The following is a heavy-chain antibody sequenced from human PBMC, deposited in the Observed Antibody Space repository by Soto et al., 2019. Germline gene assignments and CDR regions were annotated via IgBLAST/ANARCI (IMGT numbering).Heavy chain of an antibody. CDR3: AKDRRAGGNSAFYFDF. J-gene: IGHJ4*02. Sequence: GGSLRLSCVASGFKFSNYAMSWVRQAPGKGLEWVSLISATGGGTYYADSVKGRFTISRDNSHNTLYLQVHSLTAEDTAVYYCAKDRRAGGNSAFYFDFWGQGAQVTVSS. D-gene: IGHD3-16*01. CDR1: GFKFSNYA. V-gene: IGHV3-23*01. CDR2: ISATGGGT.